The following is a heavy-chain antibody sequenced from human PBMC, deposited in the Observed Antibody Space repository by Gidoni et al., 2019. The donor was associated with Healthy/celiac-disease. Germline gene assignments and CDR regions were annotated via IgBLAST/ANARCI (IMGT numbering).Heavy chain of an antibody. CDR3: AGDYSGSYFPYYYYGMDV. CDR2: ISSSSSTI. J-gene: IGHJ6*02. D-gene: IGHD1-26*01. Sequence: EVQLVESGGGLVQPGGSLRISCAASGFTFSSYSMNWVRQAPGKGLEWVSYISSSSSTIYYADSVKGRFTISRDNAKNSLYLQMNSLRDEDTAVYYCAGDYSGSYFPYYYYGMDVWGQGTTVTVSS. V-gene: IGHV3-48*02. CDR1: GFTFSSYS.